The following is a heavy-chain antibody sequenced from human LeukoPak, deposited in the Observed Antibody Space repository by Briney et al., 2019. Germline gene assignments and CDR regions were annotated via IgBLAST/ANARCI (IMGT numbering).Heavy chain of an antibody. Sequence: SETLSLTCAVYGGSFSGYYWSWIRQPPGKGLEWIGEINHSGSTNYNPSLKSRVTISVDTSKNQFSLKLSSVTAADTAVYYCARHVRRYGGIYYFDYWGQGTLVTVSS. J-gene: IGHJ4*02. D-gene: IGHD3-16*01. CDR2: INHSGST. CDR1: GGSFSGYY. V-gene: IGHV4-34*01. CDR3: ARHVRRYGGIYYFDY.